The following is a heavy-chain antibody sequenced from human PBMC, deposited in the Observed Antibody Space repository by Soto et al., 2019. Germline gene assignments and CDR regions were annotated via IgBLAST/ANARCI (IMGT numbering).Heavy chain of an antibody. J-gene: IGHJ4*02. V-gene: IGHV3-23*01. Sequence: GGSLRLSCAASGFTFSSYAMSWVRQAPGKGLEWVSAISGSGGSTYYADSVNGRFTISRDNFKNSLYLHINSLRAEDTAVYYFAKDSTSDYGDYVSVHIDYWGQGTLVTVSS. CDR3: AKDSTSDYGDYVSVHIDY. CDR2: ISGSGGST. CDR1: GFTFSSYA. D-gene: IGHD4-17*01.